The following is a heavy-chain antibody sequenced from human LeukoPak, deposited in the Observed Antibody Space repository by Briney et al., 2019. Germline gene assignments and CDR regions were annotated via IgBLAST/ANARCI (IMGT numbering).Heavy chain of an antibody. CDR3: ARHGGYGGKRAFDI. D-gene: IGHD4-23*01. J-gene: IGHJ3*02. V-gene: IGHV4-30-2*03. CDR2: IYHSGST. CDR1: GGSISSGGYY. Sequence: SETLSLTCTVSGGSISSGGYYWSWIRQPPGKGLEWIEYIYHSGSTYYNPSLKSRVTISVDTSKNQFSLKLSSVTAADTAVYYCARHGGYGGKRAFDIWGQGTMVTVSS.